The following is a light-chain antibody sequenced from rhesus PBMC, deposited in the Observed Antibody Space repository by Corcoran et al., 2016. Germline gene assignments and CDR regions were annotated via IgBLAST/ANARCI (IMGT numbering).Light chain of an antibody. CDR3: LQCSRDPLA. J-gene: IGKJ4*01. CDR1: QGIRKF. V-gene: IGKV1-43*02. Sequence: DIQMTLSPSSLSASVGDRVTIMCRARQGIRKFLTWYQQKPGKPPKLLIYDASNLQSGVPSRFSGSGSGTVFSLTISSLQPEDFATYCCLQCSRDPLAFGGWTKVKIK. CDR2: DAS.